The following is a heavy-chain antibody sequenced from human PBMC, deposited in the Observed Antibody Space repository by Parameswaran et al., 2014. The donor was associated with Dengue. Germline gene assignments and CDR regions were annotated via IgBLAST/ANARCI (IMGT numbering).Heavy chain of an antibody. CDR2: IYHSGST. D-gene: IGHD6-13*01. J-gene: IGHJ4*02. Sequence: WIRQPPGKGLEWIGEIYHSGSTNYNPSLKSRVTMSVDKSKNQFSLKLSSVTAADTAVYYCARDMAAGGMGVDYVGPGEPWSPSPQ. V-gene: IGHV4-4*02. CDR3: ARDMAAGGMGVDY.